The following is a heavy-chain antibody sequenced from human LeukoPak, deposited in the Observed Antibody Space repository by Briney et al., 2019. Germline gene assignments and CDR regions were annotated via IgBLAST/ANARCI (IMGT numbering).Heavy chain of an antibody. V-gene: IGHV3-53*01. J-gene: IGHJ3*02. D-gene: IGHD2-8*01. CDR2: IYSGGST. CDR3: ARDRRVYAFDI. CDR1: GFTVSSNY. Sequence: PGGSLRLSCAASGFTVSSNYMSWVRQAPGKGLEWVSVIYSGGSTYYADSVKGRFTISRDDSKNTLYLQMNSLRAEDTAVYYCARDRRVYAFDIWGQGTMVTVSS.